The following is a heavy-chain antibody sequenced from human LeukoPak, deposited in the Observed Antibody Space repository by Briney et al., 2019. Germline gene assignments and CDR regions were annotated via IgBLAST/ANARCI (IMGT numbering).Heavy chain of an antibody. Sequence: PSETLSLTCTVSDVSITSSIYYWAWFRQPPGKRLEWIGYIYYSGSTNYNPSLKSRVTISVDTSKNQFSLKLSSVTAADTAVYYCASHLTTGAFDIWGQGTMVTVSS. D-gene: IGHD1-14*01. J-gene: IGHJ3*02. CDR1: DVSITSSIYY. CDR3: ASHLTTGAFDI. CDR2: IYYSGST. V-gene: IGHV4-61*05.